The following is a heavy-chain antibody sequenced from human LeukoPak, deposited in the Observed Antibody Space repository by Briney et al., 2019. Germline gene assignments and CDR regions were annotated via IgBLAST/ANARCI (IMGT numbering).Heavy chain of an antibody. CDR3: ARLTPFIVGATGSISDDAFDI. CDR2: IYYSGST. J-gene: IGHJ3*02. V-gene: IGHV4-39*07. D-gene: IGHD1-26*01. CDR1: GGSISSSSYY. Sequence: PSEALSLTCTVSGGSISSSSYYWGWIRQPPGKGLEWIGSIYYSGSTYYNPSLKSRVTISVDTSKNQFSLKLSSVTAADTAVYYCARLTPFIVGATGSISDDAFDIWGQGTMVTVSS.